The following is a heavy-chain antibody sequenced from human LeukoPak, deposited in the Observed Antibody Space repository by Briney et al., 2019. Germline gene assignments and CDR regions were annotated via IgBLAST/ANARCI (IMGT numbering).Heavy chain of an antibody. J-gene: IGHJ5*01. Sequence: KPPETLSLTCTISGASISSYYWSWIRQPPGKGMECIGNIYYSGTSNYNPSLKSRVTISVDTSKNQFSLKLNSVTAADTAVYYCARDFDSGWFDYWGQGTRVTVSS. CDR3: ARDFDSGWFDY. D-gene: IGHD1-26*01. V-gene: IGHV4-59*01. CDR2: IYYSGTS. CDR1: GASISSYY.